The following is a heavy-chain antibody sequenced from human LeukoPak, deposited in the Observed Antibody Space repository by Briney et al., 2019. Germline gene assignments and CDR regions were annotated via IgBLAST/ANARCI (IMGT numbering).Heavy chain of an antibody. J-gene: IGHJ3*02. D-gene: IGHD2-21*02. V-gene: IGHV3-74*01. CDR3: AREHPVVTGEMVDAFDI. Sequence: PGGSLRLSCAASGFTFSSYSMNWVRQAPGKGLVWVSRINSDGSSTSYADSVKGRFTISRDNAKNTLYLQMNSLRAEDTAVYYCAREHPVVTGEMVDAFDIWGQGTMVTVSS. CDR2: INSDGSST. CDR1: GFTFSSYS.